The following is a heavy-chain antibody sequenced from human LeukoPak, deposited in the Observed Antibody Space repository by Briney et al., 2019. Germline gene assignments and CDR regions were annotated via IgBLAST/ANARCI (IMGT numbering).Heavy chain of an antibody. J-gene: IGHJ4*02. V-gene: IGHV3-7*01. D-gene: IGHD4-23*01. CDR1: GFASRSYW. CDR3: VRDNRWASDY. Sequence: GGSLRLSCAASGFASRSYWMNWVRQAPGKRLEWVANIKGDGGEKYADSVEGRFTISRDNAKNSVYLQMNSLRAEDTAVYYCVRDNRWASDYWGQGTLVTVSS. CDR2: IKGDGGEK.